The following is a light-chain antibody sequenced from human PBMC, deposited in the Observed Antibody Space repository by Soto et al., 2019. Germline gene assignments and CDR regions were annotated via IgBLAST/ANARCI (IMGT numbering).Light chain of an antibody. Sequence: SALTQPGSVSGSPGQSIAISCTGTSSDLGRYNYVSWYQQYLGKAPKLIIYDVSSRPSGVSNRFSGSKSGNTASLTISGLQAEDEADYYCSSYTSTTTEVFGTGTKVTVI. V-gene: IGLV2-14*03. CDR2: DVS. J-gene: IGLJ1*01. CDR3: SSYTSTTTEV. CDR1: SSDLGRYNY.